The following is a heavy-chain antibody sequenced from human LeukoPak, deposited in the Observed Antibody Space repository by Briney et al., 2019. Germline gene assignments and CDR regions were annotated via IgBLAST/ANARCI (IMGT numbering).Heavy chain of an antibody. V-gene: IGHV3-7*01. CDR2: IKQVGSEK. D-gene: IGHD6-19*01. CDR3: ARDSPRSYSSGLSDY. CDR1: GFTFSSYG. Sequence: GGSLRLSCAASGFTFSSYGMHWVRQAPGKGLEWVANIKQVGSEKYYVDSVKGRFTISRDNAKNSLYLQMNSLRAEDTAVYYCARDSPRSYSSGLSDYWGQGTLVTVSS. J-gene: IGHJ4*02.